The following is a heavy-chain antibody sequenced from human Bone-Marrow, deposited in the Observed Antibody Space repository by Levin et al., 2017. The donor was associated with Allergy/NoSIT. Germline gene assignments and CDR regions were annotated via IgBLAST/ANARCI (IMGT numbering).Heavy chain of an antibody. CDR2: ISNGGHTI. J-gene: IGHJ4*02. Sequence: LSLTCAASGFTFSDYYMSWIRQAPGEGLEWVAYISNGGHTIYYADSVRGRFTISRDNAKNSLYLQMSSLRAEDTAVYYCVRDGGLIDYWGRGALVTVSS. D-gene: IGHD2-15*01. CDR1: GFTFSDYY. CDR3: VRDGGLIDY. V-gene: IGHV3-11*01.